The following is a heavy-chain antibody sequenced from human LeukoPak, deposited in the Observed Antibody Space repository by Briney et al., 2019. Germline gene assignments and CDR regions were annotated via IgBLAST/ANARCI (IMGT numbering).Heavy chain of an antibody. V-gene: IGHV3-30-3*01. Sequence: GGSLRLSCAASGFTFSSYAMHWVRQAPGKGLEWVAVISYDGSNKYYADSVKGRFTISRDNSKNTLYLQMNSLRAEDTAVYYCARGKRYYGSGSYRLDYWGQGTLVTVSS. D-gene: IGHD3-10*01. CDR2: ISYDGSNK. J-gene: IGHJ4*02. CDR3: ARGKRYYGSGSYRLDY. CDR1: GFTFSSYA.